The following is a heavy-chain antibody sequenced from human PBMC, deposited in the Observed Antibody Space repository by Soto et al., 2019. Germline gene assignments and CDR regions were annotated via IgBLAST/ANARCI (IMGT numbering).Heavy chain of an antibody. D-gene: IGHD2-2*01. V-gene: IGHV4-59*11. J-gene: IGHJ4*02. CDR1: GVSTSNHY. Sequence: QVQLQESGPGLVKPSETLSLTCSVSGVSTSNHYWTWIRKPPGQGPEWIGCIYYRGTTNYNTSFNSRVTMTADTSQHQFSLTLPSVTTADSAVYYCASGGGSPYHDREFDYWGQGILVTVSS. CDR3: ASGGGSPYHDREFDY. CDR2: IYYRGTT.